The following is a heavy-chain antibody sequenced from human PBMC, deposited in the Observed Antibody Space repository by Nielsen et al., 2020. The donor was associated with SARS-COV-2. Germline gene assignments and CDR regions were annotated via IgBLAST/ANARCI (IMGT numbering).Heavy chain of an antibody. CDR1: GFTFDDYA. CDR2: ISWNSGSI. CDR3: ARGRRDRSLTTVPPYYFDY. J-gene: IGHJ4*02. D-gene: IGHD4-17*01. V-gene: IGHV3-9*01. Sequence: SLKISCAASGFTFDDYAMHWVRQAPGKGLEWVSGISWNSGSIGYADSVKGRFTISRDNAKNSLYLQMNSLRSEDTAVYYCARGRRDRSLTTVPPYYFDYWGQGTLVTVSS.